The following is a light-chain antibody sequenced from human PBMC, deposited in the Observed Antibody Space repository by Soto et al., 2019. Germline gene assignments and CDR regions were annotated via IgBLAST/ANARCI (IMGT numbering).Light chain of an antibody. CDR3: QQYGYSPIT. CDR2: GAS. CDR1: QYINTR. Sequence: EIVLTQSPATLSSFPGDRVTLSCRASQYINTRLAWYQHRPGQAPRLLIYGASSRATGIPDRFSGSGSGTDFTLTIDGLEPEDFVVYYCQQYGYSPITFGQGTRLEIK. V-gene: IGKV3-20*01. J-gene: IGKJ5*01.